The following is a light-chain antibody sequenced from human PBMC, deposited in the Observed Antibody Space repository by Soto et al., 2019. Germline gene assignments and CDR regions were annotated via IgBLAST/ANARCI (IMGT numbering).Light chain of an antibody. Sequence: QSVLTQPPSVSEAPGQRVTISCTGSSSNIGAGYDLHWYQQIPGTAPKLLIYGSRYRPTGVPDRFSGTKSGTSASLAITGLQAEDEADYYCQSYDSRLSGYVFGTGTKLTVL. CDR2: GSR. CDR1: SSNIGAGYD. J-gene: IGLJ1*01. CDR3: QSYDSRLSGYV. V-gene: IGLV1-40*01.